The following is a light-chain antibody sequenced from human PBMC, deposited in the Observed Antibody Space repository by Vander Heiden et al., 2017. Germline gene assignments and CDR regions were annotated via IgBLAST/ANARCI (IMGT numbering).Light chain of an antibody. CDR1: QTIGSY. CDR2: AAS. J-gene: IGKJ2*01. Sequence: DTQMTQSPSSLSAFVGDRVTITCRESQTIGSYLNWYQHKPGKAPKLLIYAASSLQSGVPSRFSGSGSGTDFTLTSSSLQPEDFATYYCQESYGTPYTFGQGTKLEIK. CDR3: QESYGTPYT. V-gene: IGKV1-39*01.